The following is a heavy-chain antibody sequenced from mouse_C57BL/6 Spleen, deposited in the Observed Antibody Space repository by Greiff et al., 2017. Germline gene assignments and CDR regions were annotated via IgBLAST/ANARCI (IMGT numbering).Heavy chain of an antibody. CDR1: GYTFTSYW. J-gene: IGHJ2*01. CDR3: ARDRSSSHYFYY. CDR2: IDPSDSYT. Sequence: QVQLQQPGAELVMPGASVKLSCKASGYTFTSYWMHWVKQRPGQGLEWIGEIDPSDSYTNYNQKFKGKSTLTVDKSSSTAYMQLSSLTSEDSAVYYCARDRSSSHYFYYWGQGTTLTVSS. D-gene: IGHD1-1*01. V-gene: IGHV1-69*01.